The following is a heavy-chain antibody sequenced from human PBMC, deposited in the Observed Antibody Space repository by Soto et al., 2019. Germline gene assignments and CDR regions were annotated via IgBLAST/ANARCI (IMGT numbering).Heavy chain of an antibody. J-gene: IGHJ4*02. Sequence: QVQLVQSGAEVKKPGASVKVSCKASGYTFTSYDINWVRQAPGQGLEWMGWMNPNSGNTGYAQKFQGRVTMTRNTSISTAYMELSSLRSEDTAVYYCARGRESIVVVTATLLDYWGQGTLVTVSS. CDR1: GYTFTSYD. V-gene: IGHV1-8*01. CDR3: ARGRESIVVVTATLLDY. D-gene: IGHD2-21*02. CDR2: MNPNSGNT.